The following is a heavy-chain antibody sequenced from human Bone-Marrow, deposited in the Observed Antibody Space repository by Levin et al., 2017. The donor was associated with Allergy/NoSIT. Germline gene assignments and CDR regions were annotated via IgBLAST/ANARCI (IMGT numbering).Heavy chain of an antibody. V-gene: IGHV3-30*18. CDR2: ISYDGSNK. J-gene: IGHJ6*02. Sequence: LSLTCAASGFTFSSYGMHWVRQAPGKGLEWVAVISYDGSNKYYADSVKGRFTISRDNSKNTLYLQMNSLRAEDTAVYYCAKGVIVVNGMDVWGQGTTVTVSS. CDR3: AKGVIVVNGMDV. CDR1: GFTFSSYG. D-gene: IGHD2-2*01.